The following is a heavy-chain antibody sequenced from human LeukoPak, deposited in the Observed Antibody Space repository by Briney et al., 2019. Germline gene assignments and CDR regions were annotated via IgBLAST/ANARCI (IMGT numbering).Heavy chain of an antibody. Sequence: GGSLRLSCAASGFTFSTYWMSWVGQAPGRGLEWVANINQDGSGTYYVDSVKGRFTISRDNGKNSLYLQMNSLRAEDAAVYYCARDYGGNSIDYWGQGTLVTVSS. D-gene: IGHD4-23*01. CDR2: INQDGSGT. CDR3: ARDYGGNSIDY. J-gene: IGHJ4*02. V-gene: IGHV3-7*05. CDR1: GFTFSTYW.